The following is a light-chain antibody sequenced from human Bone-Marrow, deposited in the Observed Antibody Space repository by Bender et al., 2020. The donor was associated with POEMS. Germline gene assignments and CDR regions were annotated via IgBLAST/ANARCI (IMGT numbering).Light chain of an antibody. CDR2: EVT. V-gene: IGLV2-23*02. CDR3: CSYAGDSTYVI. CDR1: SSDVGSYNF. Sequence: QSALTQPASVSGSPGQSITISCTGTSSDVGSYNFVSWYQEHPGKAPKLMIYEVTKRPSGVSNRFSGSKSGNTASLTISVLQAEDEADYYCCSYAGDSTYVIFGGGTKLTVL. J-gene: IGLJ2*01.